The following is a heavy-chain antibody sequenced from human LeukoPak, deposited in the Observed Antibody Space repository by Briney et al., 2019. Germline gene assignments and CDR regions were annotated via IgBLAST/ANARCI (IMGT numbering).Heavy chain of an antibody. D-gene: IGHD2-2*01. Sequence: GGSLRLSSAASGFTFSSYRMNWVRQAPGKGLEWVSSISISSSYIYYADSVKGRFTISRDNAKNSLYLQVNSLRAEDTAVYYCARPNLFSTSLDAFDIWGQGTMVTVSS. CDR1: GFTFSSYR. V-gene: IGHV3-21*01. J-gene: IGHJ3*02. CDR3: ARPNLFSTSLDAFDI. CDR2: ISISSSYI.